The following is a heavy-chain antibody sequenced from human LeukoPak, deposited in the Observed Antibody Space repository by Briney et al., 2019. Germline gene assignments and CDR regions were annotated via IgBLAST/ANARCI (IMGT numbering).Heavy chain of an antibody. CDR3: ARDSSWYSFDY. J-gene: IGHJ4*02. CDR1: GFTFSSYG. V-gene: IGHV3-33*01. D-gene: IGHD6-13*01. Sequence: PGRSLRLSCAASGFTFSSYGMHWVRQAPGKGLEWVAVIWYDGSNKYYADSVKGRFTISRDNSKNTLYLQMNSLRAEDTAVYYCARDSSWYSFDYWGQGTLVTVSP. CDR2: IWYDGSNK.